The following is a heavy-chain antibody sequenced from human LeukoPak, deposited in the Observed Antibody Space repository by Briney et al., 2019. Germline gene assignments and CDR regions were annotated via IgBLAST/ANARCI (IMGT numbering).Heavy chain of an antibody. J-gene: IGHJ3*02. CDR1: GFTFNTYA. V-gene: IGHV3-30-3*01. CDR3: ARLAARDAFDI. D-gene: IGHD6-6*01. CDR2: ISYDGSNK. Sequence: GTSLRLSCAASGFTFNTYAMHWVRQAPGKGLEWVAIISYDGSNKYYADSVKGRFTISRDNAKNTLYLQMNSLRAEDTAVYYCARLAARDAFDIWGQGTMVTVSS.